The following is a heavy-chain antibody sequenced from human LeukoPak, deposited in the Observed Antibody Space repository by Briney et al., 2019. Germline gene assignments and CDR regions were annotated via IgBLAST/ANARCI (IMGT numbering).Heavy chain of an antibody. Sequence: PSETLSLTCTVSGGSISSYYWGWIRQPPGKGLEWIGYIYYSGSTNYNPSLKSRVTISVDTSKNQFSLKLSSVTAADTAVYYCARFITGTRGCWFDPWGQGTLVTVSS. J-gene: IGHJ5*02. V-gene: IGHV4-59*01. CDR1: GGSISSYY. D-gene: IGHD1-7*01. CDR3: ARFITGTRGCWFDP. CDR2: IYYSGST.